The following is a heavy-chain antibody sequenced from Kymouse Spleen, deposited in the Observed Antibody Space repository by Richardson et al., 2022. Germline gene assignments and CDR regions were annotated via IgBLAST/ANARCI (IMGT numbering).Heavy chain of an antibody. V-gene: IGHV4-34*01. CDR2: INHSGST. CDR3: ARGQWLVYFQH. CDR1: GGSFSGYY. J-gene: IGHJ1*01. Sequence: QVQLQQWGAGLLKPSETLSLTCAVYGGSFSGYYWSWIRQPPGKGLEWIGEINHSGSTNYNPSLKSRVTISVDTSKNQFSLKLSSVTAADTAVYYCARGQWLVYFQHWGQGTLVTVSS. D-gene: IGHD6-19*01.